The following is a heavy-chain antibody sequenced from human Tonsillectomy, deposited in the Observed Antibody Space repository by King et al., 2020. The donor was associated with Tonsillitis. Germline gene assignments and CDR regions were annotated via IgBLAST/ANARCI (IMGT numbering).Heavy chain of an antibody. V-gene: IGHV4-39*01. CDR1: GVSISSNSFY. Sequence: QLQESGPGLVKPSETLSLTCTVSGVSISSNSFYWGWIRQPPGKGLEWIGTMYYSGRTYYNPSLKSRVTISVDTSKNQFSLKLTSVIAADTAVYYCASGDYDILTGYYNAVDYWGQGTLVTVSS. D-gene: IGHD3-9*01. J-gene: IGHJ4*02. CDR3: ASGDYDILTGYYNAVDY. CDR2: MYYSGRT.